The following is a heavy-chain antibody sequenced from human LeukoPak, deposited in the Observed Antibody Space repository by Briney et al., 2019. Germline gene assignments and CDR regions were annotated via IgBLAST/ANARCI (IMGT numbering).Heavy chain of an antibody. CDR3: VVVLVPAAVWQFDV. CDR2: TWPDGIKK. V-gene: IGHV3-33*01. D-gene: IGHD2-2*01. CDR1: GYTFSHHG. J-gene: IGHJ2*01. Sequence: PGGSLRLSCAASGYTFSHHGLHWVRQAPGQGPEWVAITWPDGIKKLYADSVEGRFTISKDNSENKLYLQMNSLRVEDTAVYYCVVVLVPAAVWQFDVWGRGTLVTVSA.